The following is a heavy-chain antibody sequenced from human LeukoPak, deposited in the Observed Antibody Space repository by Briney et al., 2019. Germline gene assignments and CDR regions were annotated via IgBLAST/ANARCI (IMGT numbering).Heavy chain of an antibody. CDR3: AREVAYSSGWYPPFDY. V-gene: IGHV3-7*01. CDR1: GFTFSSYW. CDR2: IKQDGSEK. J-gene: IGHJ4*02. D-gene: IGHD6-19*01. Sequence: GGSLGLSCAASGFTFSSYWMSWVRQAPGKGLGWVANIKQDGSEKYYVDSVKGRFTISRDNAKNSLYLQMNSLRAVDTAVYYCAREVAYSSGWYPPFDYWGQGTLVTVSS.